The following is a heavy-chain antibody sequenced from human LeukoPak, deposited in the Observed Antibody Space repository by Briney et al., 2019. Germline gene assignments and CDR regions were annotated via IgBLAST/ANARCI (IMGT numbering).Heavy chain of an antibody. D-gene: IGHD1-1*01. CDR2: IYHSGST. CDR1: GYSISSGYY. CDR3: ARVANWNFDP. J-gene: IGHJ5*02. Sequence: SETLSLTCTVSGYSISSGYYWGWIRQPPGKGLEWIGSIYHSGSTYYNPSLKSRVTISVDTSKNQFSLKLSSVTAADTAVYYCARVANWNFDPWGQGTLVTVSS. V-gene: IGHV4-38-2*02.